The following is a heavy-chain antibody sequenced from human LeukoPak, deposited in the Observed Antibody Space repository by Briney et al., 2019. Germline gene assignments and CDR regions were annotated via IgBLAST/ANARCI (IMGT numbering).Heavy chain of an antibody. D-gene: IGHD6-19*01. Sequence: SETLCLTCAVYGGSFSGYYWSGIRQPPGKGLEWIGEINHSGSTNYNPSLKSRVTISVDTSKNQFSLKLSSVTAADTAVYYCATSSGWYHEFDYWGQGTLVTASS. CDR3: ATSSGWYHEFDY. V-gene: IGHV4-34*01. CDR2: INHSGST. J-gene: IGHJ4*02. CDR1: GGSFSGYY.